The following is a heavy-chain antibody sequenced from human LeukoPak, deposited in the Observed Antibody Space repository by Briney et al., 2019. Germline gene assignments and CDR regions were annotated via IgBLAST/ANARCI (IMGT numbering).Heavy chain of an antibody. CDR1: GFTFSSYA. CDR2: IRYDGSNK. D-gene: IGHD3-3*01. Sequence: PGGSLRLSCAASGFTFSSYAMHWVRQAPGKGLEWVAFIRYDGSNKYYADSVKGRFTISRDNSKNTLYLQMNSLRAEDTAVYYCAKDGAILEWLPHTFSGAFDIWGQGTMVTVSS. J-gene: IGHJ3*02. V-gene: IGHV3-30*02. CDR3: AKDGAILEWLPHTFSGAFDI.